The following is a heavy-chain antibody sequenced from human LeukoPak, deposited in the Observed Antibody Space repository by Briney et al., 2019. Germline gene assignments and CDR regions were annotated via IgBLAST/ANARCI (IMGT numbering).Heavy chain of an antibody. CDR1: GFAFYNYA. CDR3: ASQTRMQLWGYFDL. J-gene: IGHJ4*02. Sequence: GGSLRLSCAASGFAFYNYAMSWVRQAPGKGLEWVSGISGSGDSAYYTDSVKGRFTISRDNSKNTLYLQMSNLTAEDTAVYHCASQTRMQLWGYFDLWGQGALVTVSS. CDR2: ISGSGDSA. V-gene: IGHV3-23*01. D-gene: IGHD5-18*01.